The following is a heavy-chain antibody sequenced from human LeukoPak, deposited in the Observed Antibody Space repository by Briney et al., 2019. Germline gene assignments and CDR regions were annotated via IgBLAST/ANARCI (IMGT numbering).Heavy chain of an antibody. J-gene: IGHJ2*01. CDR1: GFTFSTHA. D-gene: IGHD3-3*01. CDR2: ISGDVQTT. V-gene: IGHV3-23*01. CDR3: AKDGYYSSANHFARLHFDL. Sequence: GGSLRLSCEASGFTFSTHAMNWIRQTPGKGLEWLSVISGDVQTTTYASSVKGRFTVSRDNSKNTLYLEMNSLRVEDTAIYYCAKDGYYSSANHFARLHFDLWGRGTRVTVSS.